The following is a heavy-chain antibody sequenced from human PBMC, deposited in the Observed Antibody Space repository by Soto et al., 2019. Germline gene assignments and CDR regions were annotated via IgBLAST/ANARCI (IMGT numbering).Heavy chain of an antibody. CDR2: IKQDGSEK. CDR1: GFTFSSYW. D-gene: IGHD2-15*01. V-gene: IGHV3-7*01. J-gene: IGHJ4*02. Sequence: EVQLVESGGGLVQPGGSLRLSCAASGFTFSSYWMSWVRQAPGEGLEWVANIKQDGSEKHYVDSVKGRFTISRDNAKNSLYLQKNSLRAGDTAVYYCARDAWSTYYFDNWGQGTLVTVSS. CDR3: ARDAWSTYYFDN.